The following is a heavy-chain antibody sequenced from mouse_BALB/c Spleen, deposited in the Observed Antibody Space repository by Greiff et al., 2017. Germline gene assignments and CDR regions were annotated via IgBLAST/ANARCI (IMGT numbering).Heavy chain of an antibody. V-gene: IGHV7-3*02. CDR2: IRNKANGYTT. Sequence: EVKVVESGGGLVQPGGSLRLSCATSGFTFTDYYMSWVRQPPGKALEWLGFIRNKANGYTTEYSASVKGRFTISRDNSQSILYLQMNTLRAEDSATYYCARDPSTYGNYVDYYAMDYWGQGTSVTVSS. J-gene: IGHJ4*01. CDR1: GFTFTDYY. D-gene: IGHD2-1*01. CDR3: ARDPSTYGNYVDYYAMDY.